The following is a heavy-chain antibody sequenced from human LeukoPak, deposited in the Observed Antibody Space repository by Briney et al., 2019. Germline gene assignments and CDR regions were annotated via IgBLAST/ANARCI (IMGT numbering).Heavy chain of an antibody. D-gene: IGHD1-26*01. V-gene: IGHV1-18*01. Sequence: GASVKVSCKASGFTFTNNGFSWVRQAPGQGLEWMGWISAYNGNTNYAEKFQGRSTMTTDTSTSTAYMELRSLRADDTAVYYCARGGLSARIDYWGQGTLVTVS. J-gene: IGHJ4*02. CDR3: ARGGLSARIDY. CDR2: ISAYNGNT. CDR1: GFTFTNNG.